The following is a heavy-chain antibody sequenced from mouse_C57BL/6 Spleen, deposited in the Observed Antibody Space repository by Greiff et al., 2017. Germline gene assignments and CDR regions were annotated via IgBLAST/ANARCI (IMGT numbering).Heavy chain of an antibody. Sequence: EVKLQESGPGLVKPSQSLSLTCSVTGYSITSGYYWNWIRQFPGNKLEWMGYISYDGSNNYNPSLKNRISITRDTSKNQFFLKLNSVTTEDTATYYCARAGSNYDYFDYWGQGTTLTVSS. CDR2: ISYDGSN. D-gene: IGHD2-5*01. CDR3: ARAGSNYDYFDY. CDR1: GYSITSGYY. J-gene: IGHJ2*01. V-gene: IGHV3-6*01.